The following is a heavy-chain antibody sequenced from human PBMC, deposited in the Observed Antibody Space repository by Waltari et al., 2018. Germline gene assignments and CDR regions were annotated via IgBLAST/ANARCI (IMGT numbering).Heavy chain of an antibody. D-gene: IGHD1-26*01. V-gene: IGHV4-39*01. Sequence: QLQLQESGPGLVKPSETLSLTCTVSGGSISSSSYYWGWIRQPPGKGLEWIGSIYYSVSNYENPSLKRRVTIAVDTSKNQFALKLSSVTAADTAVYYCAGTSGSYEGYYFDYWGQGTLVTVSS. CDR3: AGTSGSYEGYYFDY. J-gene: IGHJ4*02. CDR1: GGSISSSSYY. CDR2: IYYSVSN.